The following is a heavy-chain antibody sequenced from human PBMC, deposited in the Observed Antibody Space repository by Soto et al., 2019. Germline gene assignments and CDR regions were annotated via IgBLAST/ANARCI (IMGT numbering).Heavy chain of an antibody. CDR2: ISGSGSST. CDR1: GFTFSSYA. Sequence: GGSLRLSCAASGFTFSSYAMSWVRQAPGKGLEWVSAISGSGSSTYYADSVKGRFTISRDNSKNTLYLQMNSLRAEDTAVYYCAKPPRWTGTSRYWGQGALVPVYS. J-gene: IGHJ4*02. CDR3: AKPPRWTGTSRY. V-gene: IGHV3-23*01. D-gene: IGHD1-7*01.